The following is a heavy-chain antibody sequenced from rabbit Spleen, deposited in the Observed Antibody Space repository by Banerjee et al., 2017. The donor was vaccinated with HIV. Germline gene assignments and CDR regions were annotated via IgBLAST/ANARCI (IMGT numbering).Heavy chain of an antibody. CDR3: ARDAGTSFSTYGMDL. D-gene: IGHD8-1*01. CDR2: IYAGSSPTP. V-gene: IGHV1S45*01. J-gene: IGHJ6*01. Sequence: EESGGDLVKPEGSLTLTCTASGFSFSGTYWMCWVRQAPGKELEWIACIYAGSSPTPYYASWAKGRFTISKTSSTTVTLRLTSLTAADTATYFCARDAGTSFSTYGMDLWGPGTLVTVS. CDR1: GFSFSGTYW.